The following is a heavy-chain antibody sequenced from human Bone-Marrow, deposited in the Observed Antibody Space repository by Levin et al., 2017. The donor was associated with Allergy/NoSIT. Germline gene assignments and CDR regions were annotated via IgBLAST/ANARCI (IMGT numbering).Heavy chain of an antibody. J-gene: IGHJ4*02. D-gene: IGHD4-17*01. Sequence: SETLSLTCTISGGSVISDHYNWGWVRQPPGKGLEWIGSIHYSGSTYYNPSLKSRVTISADTSKNQFSLKVTSVTAADTAVYYCTRLPNGAPGDYWGQGTLVTVSS. CDR2: IHYSGST. CDR3: TRLPNGAPGDY. CDR1: GGSVISDHYN. V-gene: IGHV4-39*01.